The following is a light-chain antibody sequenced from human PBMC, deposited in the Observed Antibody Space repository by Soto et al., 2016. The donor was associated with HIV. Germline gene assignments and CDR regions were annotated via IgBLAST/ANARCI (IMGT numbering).Light chain of an antibody. J-gene: IGLJ1*01. V-gene: IGLV3-1*01. CDR1: KLGDKY. CDR2: EDN. CDR3: QAWDSNTCF. Sequence: SYELTQPPSVSVSPGQTASITCSVDKLGDKYVSWYKQKPGQSPVLVIYEDNKRPPGIPERFSGSNSGNTATLTISGTQALDEADYYCQAWDSNTCFFGTGTKVTVL.